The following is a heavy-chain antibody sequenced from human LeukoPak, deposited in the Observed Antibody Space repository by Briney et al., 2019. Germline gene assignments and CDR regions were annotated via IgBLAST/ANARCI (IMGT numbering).Heavy chain of an antibody. CDR1: GFPFASGFTFSDSY. CDR2: ISITSTYT. Sequence: GGSLRLSCAASGFPFASGFTFSDSYRSWIRQAPGKGLEWVSYISITSTYTNYADSVKGRFTISRDNANNSVYLQMNSLRADDTAIYYCARGGTGAFDYWGQGTLVTVSS. J-gene: IGHJ4*02. D-gene: IGHD2-8*02. CDR3: ARGGTGAFDY. V-gene: IGHV3-11*06.